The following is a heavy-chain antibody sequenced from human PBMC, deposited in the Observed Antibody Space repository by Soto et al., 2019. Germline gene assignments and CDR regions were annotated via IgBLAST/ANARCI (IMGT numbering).Heavy chain of an antibody. CDR3: ARSSGTYSDFDS. D-gene: IGHD1-26*01. CDR2: INPNSGGT. Sequence: QVHLVQSGAEVKKSGASVKVSCEASGYSFTAYCVHWVRQAPGQGLEWMGWINPNSGGTNYAQRFQGRVAMTPDTSTNTAYMELNSLKSDDTALYFCARSSGTYSDFDSWGQGTQVTVSS. V-gene: IGHV1-2*02. J-gene: IGHJ4*01. CDR1: GYSFTAYC.